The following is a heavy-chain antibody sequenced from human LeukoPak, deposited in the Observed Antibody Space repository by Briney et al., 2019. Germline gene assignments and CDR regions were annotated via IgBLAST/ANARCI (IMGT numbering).Heavy chain of an antibody. CDR2: IKQDGSEK. D-gene: IGHD5-12*01. J-gene: IGHJ4*02. CDR3: ARDVTVEGYSGYGFDY. Sequence: PGGSLRLSCAASGFTFSSYSMNWVRQAPGKGLEWVANIKQDGSEKYYVDSVKGRFTISRDNAKNSLYLQMNSLRAEDTAVYYCARDVTVEGYSGYGFDYWGQGTLVTVSS. CDR1: GFTFSSYS. V-gene: IGHV3-7*01.